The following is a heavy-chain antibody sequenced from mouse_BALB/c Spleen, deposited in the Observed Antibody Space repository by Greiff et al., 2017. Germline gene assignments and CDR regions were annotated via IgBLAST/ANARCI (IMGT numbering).Heavy chain of an antibody. CDR2: ISYSGST. Sequence: ESGPGLVKPSQSLSLTCTVTGYSITSDYAWNWIRQFPGNKLEWMGYISYSGSTSYNPSLKSRISITRDTSKNQFFLQLNSVTTEDTATYYCASKIYYDYDEAYWGQGTLVTVSA. CDR1: GYSITSDYA. D-gene: IGHD2-4*01. CDR3: ASKIYYDYDEAY. V-gene: IGHV3-2*02. J-gene: IGHJ3*01.